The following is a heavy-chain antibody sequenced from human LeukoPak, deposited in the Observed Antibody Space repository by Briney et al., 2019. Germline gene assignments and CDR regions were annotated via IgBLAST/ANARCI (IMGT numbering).Heavy chain of an antibody. CDR2: ISYDGSNK. CDR1: GFTFNNYA. D-gene: IGHD3-16*01. J-gene: IGHJ4*01. V-gene: IGHV3-30*03. Sequence: GGSLRLPCAASGFTFNNYAIHWVRQAPGRGLEWLAVISYDGSNKDYGDSVKGRFTASRDNSKNTVYLEMSSLRAEDTAVYYCARDRSRIAYHFAYWGQGALVTVSS. CDR3: ARDRSRIAYHFAY.